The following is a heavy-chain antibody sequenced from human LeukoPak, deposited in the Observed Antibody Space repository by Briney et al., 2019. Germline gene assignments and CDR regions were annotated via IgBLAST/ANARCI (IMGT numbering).Heavy chain of an antibody. V-gene: IGHV5-51*01. CDR2: IYPGDSDT. CDR1: GYSFTSYW. D-gene: IGHD1-7*01. J-gene: IGHJ6*03. Sequence: GESLKISCKGSGYSFTSYWIGWVRQMPGKGLEWMGIIYPGDSDTRYSPSFQGQVTISADKSISTAYLQWSSLKASDTAMYYCARHDNWNYKEYYYYYYMDVWGKGTTVTVSS. CDR3: ARHDNWNYKEYYYYYYMDV.